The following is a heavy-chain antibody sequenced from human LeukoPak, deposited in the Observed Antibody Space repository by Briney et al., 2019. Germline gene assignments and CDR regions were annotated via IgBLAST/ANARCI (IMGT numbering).Heavy chain of an antibody. D-gene: IGHD3-9*01. J-gene: IGHJ6*02. CDR2: ISSSSSYI. Sequence: GGSLRLSCAASGFTFSSYSMNWVRQAPGKGLECVSSISSSSSYIYYADSVRGRFTISRDNAKKSLYLQMNSLRAEDTAVYYCARDIYDILTGYYYGMDVWGQGTTVTVSS. V-gene: IGHV3-21*01. CDR3: ARDIYDILTGYYYGMDV. CDR1: GFTFSSYS.